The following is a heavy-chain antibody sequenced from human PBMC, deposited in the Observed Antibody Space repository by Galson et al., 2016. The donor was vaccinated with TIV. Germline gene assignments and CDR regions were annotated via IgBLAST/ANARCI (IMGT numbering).Heavy chain of an antibody. CDR2: IDPNSGGT. CDR1: GYSLTSSA. Sequence: SVKVSCKASGYSLTSSAMNWVRQAPGQGLEWMGWIDPNSGGTDYAQKFQGRVTMTRDKSIGTAYMELSRLRSDDTALYFCARSERGSYTGFDCWGRGTLVPVSS. D-gene: IGHD1-26*01. V-gene: IGHV1-2*02. CDR3: ARSERGSYTGFDC. J-gene: IGHJ4*02.